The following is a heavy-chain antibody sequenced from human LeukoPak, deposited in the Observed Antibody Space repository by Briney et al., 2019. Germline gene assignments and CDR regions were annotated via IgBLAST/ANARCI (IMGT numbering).Heavy chain of an antibody. CDR3: ARDTGLQPAHFDY. V-gene: IGHV1-18*01. Sequence: GASVTVSFKCSGYTFTSYGISWVRQAPGQGLEWMGWISAYNGNTNYAQKLQGRVTMTTDTSTSKAYMELRSLRSDDTAVYYCARDTGLQPAHFDYWGQGTLVTVSS. CDR2: ISAYNGNT. D-gene: IGHD1-1*01. J-gene: IGHJ4*02. CDR1: GYTFTSYG.